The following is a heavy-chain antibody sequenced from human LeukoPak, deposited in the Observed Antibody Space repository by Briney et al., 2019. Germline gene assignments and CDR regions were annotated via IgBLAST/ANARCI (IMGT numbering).Heavy chain of an antibody. CDR1: GFSFSNYG. J-gene: IGHJ4*02. Sequence: PGGTQRLSCAASGFSFSNYGMNWVRQAPGKGLEWVSGITGHGDTTYYADSVEGRFTISRDNSRNAVSLQMNSLRAEDTAVYYCANDLGWIQLNLGRGQGTLVTVSS. CDR2: ITGHGDTT. CDR3: ANDLGWIQLNLG. V-gene: IGHV3-23*01. D-gene: IGHD5-18*01.